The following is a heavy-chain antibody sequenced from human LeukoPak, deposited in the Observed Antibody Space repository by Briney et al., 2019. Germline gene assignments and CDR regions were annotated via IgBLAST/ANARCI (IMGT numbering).Heavy chain of an antibody. CDR3: ARDWAVTVDY. D-gene: IGHD2-21*02. V-gene: IGHV4-34*01. Sequence: SETLSLTCAVYGGSFSGYYWSWIRQPPGKGLEWIGEINHSGSTNYNPSLKSRVTISVDTSKNQFSLKLSSVTAADTAVYYCARDWAVTVDYWGQGTLVTVSS. CDR1: GGSFSGYY. CDR2: INHSGST. J-gene: IGHJ4*02.